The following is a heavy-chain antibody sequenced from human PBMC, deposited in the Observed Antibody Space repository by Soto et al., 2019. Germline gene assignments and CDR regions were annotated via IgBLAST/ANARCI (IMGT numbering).Heavy chain of an antibody. CDR3: ARHRRQWLGWDWFDP. CDR1: GGTFSSYA. J-gene: IGHJ5*02. CDR2: IIPIFGTA. D-gene: IGHD6-19*01. V-gene: IGHV1-69*13. Sequence: SVKVSCKASGGTFSSYAISWVRQAPGQGLEWMGGIIPIFGTANYAQKFQGRVTITADESTSTAYMELSSLRSEDTAMYYCARHRRQWLGWDWFDPWGQGTLVTVSS.